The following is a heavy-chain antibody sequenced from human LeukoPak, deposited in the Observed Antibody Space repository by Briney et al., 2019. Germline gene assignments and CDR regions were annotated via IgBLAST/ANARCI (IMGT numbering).Heavy chain of an antibody. CDR1: GFTVTNYH. J-gene: IGHJ4*02. Sequence: GASVKVSCTASGFTVTNYHMHWVRQAPGQGLEWMGWISAYNGNTNYAQKLQGRVTMTTDTSTSTAYMELSSLRSDDTAVYYCARAGILVPSDYWGQGTLVTVSS. CDR2: ISAYNGNT. V-gene: IGHV1-18*04. CDR3: ARAGILVPSDY.